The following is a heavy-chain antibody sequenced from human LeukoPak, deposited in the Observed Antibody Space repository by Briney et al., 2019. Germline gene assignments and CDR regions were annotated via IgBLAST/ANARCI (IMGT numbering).Heavy chain of an antibody. CDR3: AKDRSSAESPYGMDV. J-gene: IGHJ6*02. CDR2: INPNSGGT. D-gene: IGHD6-6*01. CDR1: GYTFTGYY. V-gene: IGHV1-2*02. Sequence: GASVKVSCKASGYTFTGYYMRWVRQGPGQGLEWMGCINPNSGGTNSAQKFQGRVTMTRDTSISTAYMELSRLRSDDTAVYYCAKDRSSAESPYGMDVWGQGATVTVSS.